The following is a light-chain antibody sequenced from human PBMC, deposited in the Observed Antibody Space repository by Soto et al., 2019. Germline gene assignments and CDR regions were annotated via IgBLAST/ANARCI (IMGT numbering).Light chain of an antibody. CDR2: DDT. Sequence: SYELTQPPSLSVAPGQTATIPCGGNNIGRKSVHWYQQKAGQAPVLVVYDDTDRPSGTPERFSGSNSGNTATLTISRVEAVDEADYWCQVWESSGNFWVFGGGTKLTVL. J-gene: IGLJ3*02. V-gene: IGLV3-21*02. CDR3: QVWESSGNFWV. CDR1: NIGRKS.